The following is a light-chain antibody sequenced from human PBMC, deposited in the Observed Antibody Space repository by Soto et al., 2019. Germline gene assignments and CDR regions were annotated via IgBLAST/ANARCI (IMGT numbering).Light chain of an antibody. CDR1: SSNIGGNT. CDR3: YYV. Sequence: QSALTQPPSLSGTPGQRVTISCSGSSSNIGGNTVHWYQHLPGTAPKLLIYINDQRPSGVPARFSGSMPGDTASMTISGLQADDETNFYSYYVLGTGTKLTVL. J-gene: IGLJ1*01. CDR2: IND. V-gene: IGLV1-44*01.